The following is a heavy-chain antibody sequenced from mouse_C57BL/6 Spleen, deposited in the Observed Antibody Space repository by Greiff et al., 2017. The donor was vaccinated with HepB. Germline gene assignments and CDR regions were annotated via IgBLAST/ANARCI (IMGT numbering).Heavy chain of an antibody. CDR3: ARSGQLRPLYFDY. CDR1: GYTFTSYW. D-gene: IGHD3-2*02. J-gene: IGHJ2*01. V-gene: IGHV1-74*01. CDR2: IHPSDSDT. Sequence: QVQLQQPGAELVKPGASLKVSCKASGYTFTSYWMYWVKQRPGQGLEWIGRIHPSDSDTNYNQKFKGKATLTIDKSSGTAYMQLSSLSSEDSAVYYCARSGQLRPLYFDYWGQGTTLTVSS.